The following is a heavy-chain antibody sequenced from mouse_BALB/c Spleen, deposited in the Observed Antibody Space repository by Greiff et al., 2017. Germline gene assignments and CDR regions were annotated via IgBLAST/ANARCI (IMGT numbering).Heavy chain of an antibody. Sequence: VQLQQPGAELVKPGASVKLSCKASGYTFTSYWMHWVKQRPGQGLEWIGEIDPSDSYTNYNQKFKGKATLTVDKSSSTAYMQLSSLTSEDSAVYYCARGYYYGSRFAYWGQGTLVTVSA. CDR1: GYTFTSYW. V-gene: IGHV1-69*02. CDR3: ARGYYYGSRFAY. CDR2: IDPSDSYT. J-gene: IGHJ3*01. D-gene: IGHD1-1*01.